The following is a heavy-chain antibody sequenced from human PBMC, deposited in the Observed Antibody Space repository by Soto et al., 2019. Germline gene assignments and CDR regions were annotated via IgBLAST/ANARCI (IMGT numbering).Heavy chain of an antibody. Sequence: SVKVSCKASGGTFSSYAISWVRQAPGQGLEWMGGIIPIFGTANYAQKFQGRVTITADESTSTAYMELSSLRSEDTAVYYCARDLPYGERWSSMDVWGQGTTVTVSS. CDR3: ARDLPYGERWSSMDV. V-gene: IGHV1-69*13. J-gene: IGHJ6*02. CDR1: GGTFSSYA. CDR2: IIPIFGTA. D-gene: IGHD3-10*01.